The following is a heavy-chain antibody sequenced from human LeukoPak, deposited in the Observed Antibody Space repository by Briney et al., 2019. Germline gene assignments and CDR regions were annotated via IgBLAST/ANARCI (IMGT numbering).Heavy chain of an antibody. CDR1: GFTFSSYA. D-gene: IGHD3-3*01. Sequence: GGSLRLSCAASGFTFSSYAMSWVRQAPGKGLGWVSAISGSGGSTYYADSVKGRFTISRDNSKNTLCLQMNSLRADDTAVYYCSAKYDFWSGYYFLVYWGQGTLVTVSS. V-gene: IGHV3-23*01. CDR3: SAKYDFWSGYYFLVY. J-gene: IGHJ4*02. CDR2: ISGSGGST.